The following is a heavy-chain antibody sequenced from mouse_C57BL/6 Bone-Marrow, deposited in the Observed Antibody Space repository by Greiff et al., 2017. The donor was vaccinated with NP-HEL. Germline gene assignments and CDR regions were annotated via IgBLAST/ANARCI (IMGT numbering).Heavy chain of an antibody. D-gene: IGHD1-1*01. Sequence: QVQLQQPGAELVKPGASVKMSCKASGYTFTSYWITWVKQRPGQGLEWIGDIYPGSGSTNYNEKFKSKATLTVDTSSSTAYMQLSSLTSEDSAVYYCARGGPLTTVVAFYAMDYWGQGTSVTVSS. CDR2: IYPGSGST. J-gene: IGHJ4*01. V-gene: IGHV1-55*01. CDR1: GYTFTSYW. CDR3: ARGGPLTTVVAFYAMDY.